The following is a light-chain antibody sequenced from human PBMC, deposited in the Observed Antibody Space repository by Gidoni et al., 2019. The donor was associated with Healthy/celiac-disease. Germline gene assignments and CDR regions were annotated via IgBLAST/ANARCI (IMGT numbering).Light chain of an antibody. CDR3: QQYYSTPFT. J-gene: IGKJ3*01. Sequence: DIVMTQSPASLAVSLGERATINCNSSQSVLYSSNNNNYLAWYQQKPGQPPKLLIYWASTREAGVPDRFSGSGSGTDFTLTISSLQAEDVAVYYCQQYYSTPFTFGPGTKVDIK. V-gene: IGKV4-1*01. CDR2: WAS. CDR1: QSVLYSSNNNNY.